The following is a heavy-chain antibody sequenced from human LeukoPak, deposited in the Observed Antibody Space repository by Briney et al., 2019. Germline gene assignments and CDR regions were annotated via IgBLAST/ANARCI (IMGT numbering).Heavy chain of an antibody. V-gene: IGHV4-34*01. Sequence: SETLSLTCAVYGGSFSGYYWSWIRQPPGKGLEWIGEINHSGSTNYNPSLKSRVTISVDTSKNQFSLKLSSVTAADTAVYYCAREPKYYYDSSGYPTVDYWGQGTLVTVSS. D-gene: IGHD3-22*01. CDR3: AREPKYYYDSSGYPTVDY. CDR1: GGSFSGYY. CDR2: INHSGST. J-gene: IGHJ4*02.